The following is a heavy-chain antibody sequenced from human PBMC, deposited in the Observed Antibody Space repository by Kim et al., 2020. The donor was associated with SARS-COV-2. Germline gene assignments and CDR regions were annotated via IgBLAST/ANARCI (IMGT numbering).Heavy chain of an antibody. D-gene: IGHD6-19*01. CDR2: ISGDGTKT. J-gene: IGHJ6*02. CDR1: GFAFDDYA. Sequence: GGSLRLSCAASGFAFDDYAMHWVRQAPGKGLQWVSLISGDGTKTYYADSVKSRFTISRDNSKNSLYLQMNTLRDEDTALYYCAKDKQWLVGYYVLDVWG. V-gene: IGHV3-43*02. CDR3: AKDKQWLVGYYVLDV.